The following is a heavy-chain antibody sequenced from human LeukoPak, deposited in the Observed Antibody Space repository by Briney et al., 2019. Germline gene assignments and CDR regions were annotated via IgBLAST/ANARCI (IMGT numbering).Heavy chain of an antibody. CDR3: ARDQGSSWAVNIALEIDY. D-gene: IGHD6-13*01. CDR1: RFTFSSYG. J-gene: IGHJ4*02. CDR2: IWYDGSNK. Sequence: GGSLRLSCAASRFTFSSYGMHWVRQAPGKGLEWVAVIWYDGSNKYYADSVKGRFTISRDNSKNTLYLQMNSLRAEDTAVYYCARDQGSSWAVNIALEIDYWGQGTLVTVSS. V-gene: IGHV3-33*01.